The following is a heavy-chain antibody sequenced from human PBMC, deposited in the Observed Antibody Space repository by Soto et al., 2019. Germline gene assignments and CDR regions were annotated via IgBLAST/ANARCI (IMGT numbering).Heavy chain of an antibody. Sequence: GESLKISCKTSGYSFISYWVAWVRQLPGKGLEWMGTFYPGDSTSTYSPSFQGQVTISVDKSISTAYLQLSSLKASDTAMYYCARIIGYCRNNDCSWTFDIWGQGTLVTVSS. V-gene: IGHV5-51*01. CDR2: FYPGDSTS. J-gene: IGHJ3*02. CDR1: GYSFISYW. CDR3: ARIIGYCRNNDCSWTFDI. D-gene: IGHD2-15*01.